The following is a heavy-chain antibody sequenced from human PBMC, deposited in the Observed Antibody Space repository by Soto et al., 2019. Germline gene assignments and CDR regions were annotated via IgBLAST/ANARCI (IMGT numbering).Heavy chain of an antibody. CDR1: GGSISSYS. Sequence: SETLSLTCTVSGGSISSYSWSWIRQHPGKGLEWIGSIYTSGCTNYTPSLKSRVTMSVGTSKNQFSLKLSSVTAADTAVYYCARGPSGYLGYGMDVWGQGTTVTVSS. J-gene: IGHJ6*02. V-gene: IGHV4-4*07. D-gene: IGHD3-3*01. CDR2: IYTSGCT. CDR3: ARGPSGYLGYGMDV.